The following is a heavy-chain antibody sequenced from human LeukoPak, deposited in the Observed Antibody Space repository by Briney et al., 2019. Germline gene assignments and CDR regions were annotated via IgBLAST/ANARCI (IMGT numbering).Heavy chain of an antibody. D-gene: IGHD3-22*01. J-gene: IGHJ4*02. CDR2: IYYSGST. CDR3: ASILSGYNHYDY. Sequence: PAETLSLTCTVSGGSISSYYWSWIRQPPGKGLEWIWYIYYSGSTTYNPSLKSRVTISIDTSKHQFSLKLSSVTAADTAVYYCASILSGYNHYDYWGQGTLVTVSS. V-gene: IGHV4-59*01. CDR1: GGSISSYY.